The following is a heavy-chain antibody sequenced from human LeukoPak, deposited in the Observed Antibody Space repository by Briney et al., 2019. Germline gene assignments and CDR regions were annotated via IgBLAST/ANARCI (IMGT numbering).Heavy chain of an antibody. V-gene: IGHV3-74*01. Sequence: PGGSLRLSCAASGFTFSAYWMHWVRQAPGKGLDWVSRVKYDGSTTAYADSVKGRFTISRDNTRNILYLEMNSLRVEDTAVYYCARDLNRLLFDYWGQGALVTVSS. CDR2: VKYDGSTT. CDR1: GFTFSAYW. J-gene: IGHJ4*02. D-gene: IGHD3/OR15-3a*01. CDR3: ARDLNRLLFDY.